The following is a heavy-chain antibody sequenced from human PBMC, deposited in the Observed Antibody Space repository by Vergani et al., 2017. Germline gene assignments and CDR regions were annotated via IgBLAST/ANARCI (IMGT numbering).Heavy chain of an antibody. Sequence: EVQLLESGGGLVQPGGSLRLSCAASGFIFSSYAMSWVRQAPGKGLEWVSAISGSGGSTYYADSVKGRFTISRDNSKNTLYLQMNSLRAEDTAVYYCARNQKLSGSYYQDYYYYYMDVWGKGTTVTVSS. D-gene: IGHD1-26*01. V-gene: IGHV3-23*01. CDR1: GFIFSSYA. CDR3: ARNQKLSGSYYQDYYYYYMDV. CDR2: ISGSGGST. J-gene: IGHJ6*03.